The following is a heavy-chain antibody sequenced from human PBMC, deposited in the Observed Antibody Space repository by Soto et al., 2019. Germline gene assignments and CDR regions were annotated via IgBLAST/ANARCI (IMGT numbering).Heavy chain of an antibody. J-gene: IGHJ5*02. CDR1: GGSIISASYS. Sequence: PSETLSLTCAVSGGSIISASYSWNWIRQSPGRGLEWIGHIYSSGSTYYNPSLKSRVSISVGTSNNQFSLKLTSVTAADTAVYFFAREDAARIERWFDAWGQGILVTVSS. V-gene: IGHV4-31*11. D-gene: IGHD6-6*01. CDR3: AREDAARIERWFDA. CDR2: IYSSGST.